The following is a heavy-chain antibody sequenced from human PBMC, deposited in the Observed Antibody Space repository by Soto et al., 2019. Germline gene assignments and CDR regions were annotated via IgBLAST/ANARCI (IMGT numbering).Heavy chain of an antibody. D-gene: IGHD4-17*01. CDR2: IYYSGST. Sequence: PSETLSLNCTVSGGSISSGDYYWSWIRQPPGKGLEWIGYIYYSGSTYYNPSLQSRVTISVDTSKNQFSLKLSSVTAAVTAVYYCARGGLYGDYEFVYWGLGTLVTVPS. CDR1: GGSISSGDYY. CDR3: ARGGLYGDYEFVY. J-gene: IGHJ4*02. V-gene: IGHV4-30-4*01.